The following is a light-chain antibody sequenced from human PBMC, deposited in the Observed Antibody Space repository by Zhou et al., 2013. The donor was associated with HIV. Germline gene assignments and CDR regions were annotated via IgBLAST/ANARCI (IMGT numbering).Light chain of an antibody. CDR2: AAF. CDR1: QTISNC. J-gene: IGKJ1*01. V-gene: IGKV1-39*01. CDR3: QQSYSTPGT. Sequence: DIQMTQSPSSLSASVGDIVTITCRSSQTISNCLNWYQQTPGKAPKLLISAAFTVHSGVPSRFIGGGSGTDFTLTISNLQPEDFATYYCQQSYSTPGTFGQGTRVEIK.